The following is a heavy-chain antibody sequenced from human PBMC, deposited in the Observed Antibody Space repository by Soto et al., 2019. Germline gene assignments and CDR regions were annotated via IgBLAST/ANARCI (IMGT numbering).Heavy chain of an antibody. CDR2: ISAYNSNT. Sequence: ASVKVSCKASGYTFTSYGISWVRQAPGQGLEWMGLISAYNSNTNYALKLQGRVTMTRDTSTSTAYMELNSLTSEDTAIYYCARDRGYYGMDVWGQGTTVTVSS. J-gene: IGHJ6*02. V-gene: IGHV1-18*01. CDR3: ARDRGYYGMDV. CDR1: GYTFTSYG.